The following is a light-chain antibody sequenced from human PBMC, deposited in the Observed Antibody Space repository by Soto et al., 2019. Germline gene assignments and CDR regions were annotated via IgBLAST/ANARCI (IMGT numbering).Light chain of an antibody. Sequence: QSALTQPASVSGSPGQSITISCTGTSSDVGGYNYVSWYQQHPGKAPKLMIYGVTNRPSGVSNRVSGSKSGNTASLTISGLQAEDEADYYCSSYTSSTTLSVVFGGGTKLTVL. J-gene: IGLJ2*01. V-gene: IGLV2-14*01. CDR1: SSDVGGYNY. CDR3: SSYTSSTTLSVV. CDR2: GVT.